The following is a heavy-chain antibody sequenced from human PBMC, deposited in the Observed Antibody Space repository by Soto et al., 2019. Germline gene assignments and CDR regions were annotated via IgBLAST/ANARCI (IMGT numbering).Heavy chain of an antibody. CDR3: AKGKGVGATPDGANC. CDR2: IRSDGDTT. D-gene: IGHD1-26*01. J-gene: IGHJ4*02. V-gene: IGHV3-23*01. Sequence: EMQVLESGGGLVQPGGSLRLSCAASGFTFSSYGMNWVRQAPGKGLEWVSGIRSDGDTTYNADSVKGRFTVSRDTTKNTVDLQMNSLRAEDTAVYYCAKGKGVGATPDGANCWGQGTLVTVSS. CDR1: GFTFSSYG.